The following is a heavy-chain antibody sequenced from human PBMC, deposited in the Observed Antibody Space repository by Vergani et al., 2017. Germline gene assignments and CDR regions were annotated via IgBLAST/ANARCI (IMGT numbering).Heavy chain of an antibody. CDR1: GGSISSYY. D-gene: IGHD3-9*01. CDR3: ARVDILTGYSEYYFDY. CDR2: IYYSGST. Sequence: QVQLQESGPGLVKPSETLSLTCTVSGGSISSYYWSWIRQPPGKGLEWIGYIYYSGSTNYNPSLKSRVTISVDTSKNPFSLKLSSVTAADTAVYYCARVDILTGYSEYYFDYWGQGTLVTVSS. V-gene: IGHV4-59*01. J-gene: IGHJ4*02.